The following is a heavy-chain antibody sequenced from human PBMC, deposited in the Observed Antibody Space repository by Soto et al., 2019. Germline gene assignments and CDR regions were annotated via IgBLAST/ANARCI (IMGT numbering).Heavy chain of an antibody. J-gene: IGHJ5*02. CDR3: ATYHSIDKWFDP. CDR1: GYSFTNYW. D-gene: IGHD6-6*01. V-gene: IGHV5-10-1*01. CDR2: IDPTDSYT. Sequence: PGESLKISCKDSGYSFTNYWISWVRQMPGKGLEWMGGIDPTDSYTKYSPSFQGHITISADKSISTTYLQWSSLKASDTAIYYCATYHSIDKWFDPWGQGTPVTVPS.